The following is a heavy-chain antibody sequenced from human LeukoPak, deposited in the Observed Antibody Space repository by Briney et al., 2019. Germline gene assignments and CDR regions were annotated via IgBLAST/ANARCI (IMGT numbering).Heavy chain of an antibody. Sequence: PSETLSLTCTVSGGSISSGDYFWGWIRQHPGKGLEWIGYIYYSGSTYYNPSLKSRVTISVDASKNQSSLMLNSVTAADTAMYYCARRGTGRWFDPWGQGTLVTVSS. CDR2: IYYSGST. V-gene: IGHV4-31*03. J-gene: IGHJ5*02. CDR3: ARRGTGRWFDP. D-gene: IGHD3-10*01. CDR1: GGSISSGDYF.